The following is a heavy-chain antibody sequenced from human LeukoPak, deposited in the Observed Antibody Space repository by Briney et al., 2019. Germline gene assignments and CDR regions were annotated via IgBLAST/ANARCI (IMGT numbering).Heavy chain of an antibody. J-gene: IGHJ4*02. CDR1: GYSFTSYW. V-gene: IGHV5-51*01. CDR3: ARRRRYYDSSGYPPDY. Sequence: GESLKISCKGSGYSFTSYWIGWMRQMPGKGLEWMGIFYPGDSDTRYSPSFQGQVTISADKSISTAYLQWSSLKASDTAMYYCARRRRYYDSSGYPPDYWGQGTLVTVSS. D-gene: IGHD3-22*01. CDR2: FYPGDSDT.